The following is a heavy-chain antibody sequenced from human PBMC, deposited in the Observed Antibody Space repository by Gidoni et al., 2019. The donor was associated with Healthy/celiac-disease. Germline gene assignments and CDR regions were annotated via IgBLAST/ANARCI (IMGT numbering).Heavy chain of an antibody. CDR1: GGSISSYY. J-gene: IGHJ5*02. D-gene: IGHD2-2*01. CDR2: IYYSGST. Sequence: SLTCTVSGGSISSYYWSWIRQPPGKGLEWIGYIYYSGSTNYNPSLKSRVTISVDTSKNQFSLKLSSVTAADTAVYYCAREMTYCSSTSCLNWFDPWGQGTLVTVSS. V-gene: IGHV4-59*01. CDR3: AREMTYCSSTSCLNWFDP.